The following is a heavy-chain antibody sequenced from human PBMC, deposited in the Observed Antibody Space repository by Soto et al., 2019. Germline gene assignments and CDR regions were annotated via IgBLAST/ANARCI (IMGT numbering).Heavy chain of an antibody. D-gene: IGHD2-15*01. CDR2: INPSGGST. CDR3: AREDGVVVAATQDAFDI. CDR1: GYTFTSYY. Sequence: ASVEVSCKXSGYTFTSYYMHWVRQAPGQGLEWMGIINPSGGSTSYAQKFQGRVTMTRDTSTSTVYMELSSLRSEDTAVYYCAREDGVVVAATQDAFDIWGQGTMVTVSS. V-gene: IGHV1-46*01. J-gene: IGHJ3*02.